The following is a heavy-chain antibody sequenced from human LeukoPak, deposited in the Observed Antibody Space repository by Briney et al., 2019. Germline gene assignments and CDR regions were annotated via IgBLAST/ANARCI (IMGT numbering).Heavy chain of an antibody. D-gene: IGHD2-2*01. CDR3: ARDDRGSCSTTTCPYFDY. J-gene: IGHJ4*02. V-gene: IGHV1-18*01. CDR1: GYTFSTYG. Sequence: ASVKVSCKASGYTFSTYGLSWVRQAPGQGPEWMGWISAYNGNTIYAQKFQGRVTMTTDTSTDTAYMELRSLRSDDTAVYYCARDDRGSCSTTTCPYFDYWGQGTLVTVSS. CDR2: ISAYNGNT.